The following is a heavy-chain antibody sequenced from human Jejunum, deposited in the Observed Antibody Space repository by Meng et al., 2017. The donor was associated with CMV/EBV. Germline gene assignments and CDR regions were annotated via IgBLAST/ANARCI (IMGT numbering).Heavy chain of an antibody. CDR3: MRSLDY. CDR1: GFTFCDYC. J-gene: IGHJ4*02. V-gene: IGHV3-7*01. Sequence: SCSASGFTFCDYCVGLVRPTPGKGLEWVANIKQDGGEKYYVDSVEGRFTISRDNSKNSLYLQMNSLRAEDTAVYYCMRSLDYWGQGTLVTVSS. CDR2: IKQDGGEK.